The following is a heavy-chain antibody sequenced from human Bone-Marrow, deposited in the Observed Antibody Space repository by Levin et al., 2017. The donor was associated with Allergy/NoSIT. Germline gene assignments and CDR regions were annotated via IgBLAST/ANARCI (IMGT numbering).Heavy chain of an antibody. CDR3: AREWWGPEY. D-gene: IGHD2-21*02. Sequence: GGSLRLSCAASGFTFDTYWMTWVRQAPGKGLEWVANIKQDGSEKNYVDSVKGRFTISRDNARNSLYLQMNSLRAEDTAVYYCAREWWGPEYWGQGTLVTVSS. V-gene: IGHV3-7*04. J-gene: IGHJ4*02. CDR2: IKQDGSEK. CDR1: GFTFDTYW.